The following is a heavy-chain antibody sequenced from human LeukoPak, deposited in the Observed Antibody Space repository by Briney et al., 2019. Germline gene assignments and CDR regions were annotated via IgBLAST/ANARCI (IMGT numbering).Heavy chain of an antibody. D-gene: IGHD4-23*01. CDR3: AAEIYGGNSDCCTFDF. CDR1: GFTFTNSA. J-gene: IGHJ3*01. V-gene: IGHV1-58*02. CDR2: IGVGGGNT. Sequence: SVKVSCKASGFTFTNSAIQWVRQARGQRLEWIGWIGVGGGNTNYAQRFQDRVTITRDMSTSTAYMELSSLRSEDTAVYYCAAEIYGGNSDCCTFDFWGQGTPVTVSS.